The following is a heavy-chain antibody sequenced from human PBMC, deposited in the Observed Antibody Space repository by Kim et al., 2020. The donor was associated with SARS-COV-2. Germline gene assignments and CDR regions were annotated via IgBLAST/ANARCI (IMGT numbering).Heavy chain of an antibody. CDR2: ISSSSSTI. Sequence: GGSLRLSCAASGFTFSSYSMNWVRQAPGKGLEWVSYISSSSSTIYYADSVKGRFTISRDNAKNSLYLQMNSLRAEDTAVYYCARGSSELLWFGELLSVDYWGQGTLVTVSS. D-gene: IGHD3-10*01. CDR3: ARGSSELLWFGELLSVDY. J-gene: IGHJ4*02. CDR1: GFTFSSYS. V-gene: IGHV3-48*04.